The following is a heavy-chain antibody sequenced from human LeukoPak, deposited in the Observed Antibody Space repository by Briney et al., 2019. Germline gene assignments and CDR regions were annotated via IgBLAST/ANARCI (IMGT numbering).Heavy chain of an antibody. V-gene: IGHV3-7*03. J-gene: IGHJ4*02. CDR2: IKQDGSEK. D-gene: IGHD6-19*01. CDR1: GFTFSSYW. CDR3: AKYEWLVSFDY. Sequence: GGSLRLSCAASGFTFSSYWMSWVRQAPGKGLEWVANIKQDGSEKYYVDSVKGRFTISRDNSKNTLYLQMNSLRAEDTAVYYCAKYEWLVSFDYWGQGTLVTVSS.